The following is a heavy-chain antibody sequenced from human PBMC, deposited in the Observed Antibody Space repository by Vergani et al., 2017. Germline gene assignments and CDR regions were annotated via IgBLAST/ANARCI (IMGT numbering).Heavy chain of an antibody. Sequence: EVQLLESGGGLVQPGGSLRLSCAASGFTFSSYAMSWVRQAPGKGLEWVSAISGSGGSTYYADSVKGRFTISRDNSKNTLYLQMNSLRAEDTAVYYCARDLPLLLIDDYGDYHPPFDYWGQGTLVTVSS. CDR1: GFTFSSYA. D-gene: IGHD4-17*01. CDR3: ARDLPLLLIDDYGDYHPPFDY. CDR2: ISGSGGST. J-gene: IGHJ4*02. V-gene: IGHV3-23*01.